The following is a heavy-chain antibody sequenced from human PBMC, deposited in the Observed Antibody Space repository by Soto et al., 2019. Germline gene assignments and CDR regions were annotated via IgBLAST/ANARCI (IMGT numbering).Heavy chain of an antibody. Sequence: EGSLRLSCAASGFTLSSNYMSWVRQAPGKGLECVSVIYSGGSTCYADSVKGRFTISRDNSKNTLYLQMNRLRAEDTVVYYCAREQRYSNTANAFDIWGQGTMVTVSS. CDR3: AREQRYSNTANAFDI. CDR2: IYSGGST. V-gene: IGHV3-53*01. CDR1: GFTLSSNY. J-gene: IGHJ3*02. D-gene: IGHD6-25*01.